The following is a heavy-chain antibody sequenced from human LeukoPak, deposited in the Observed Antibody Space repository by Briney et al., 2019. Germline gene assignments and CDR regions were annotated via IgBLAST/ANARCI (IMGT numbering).Heavy chain of an antibody. CDR3: AKTKIYSGIPYEDA. D-gene: IGHD1-26*01. V-gene: IGHV3-48*03. CDR2: ISSSGSTI. CDR1: GFTFSSYE. Sequence: PGGSLRLSCAAYGFTFSSYEMNWVRQAPGKGLEWVSYISSSGSTIYYADSVKGRFTISRDNAKNSLYLQMNSLKIEDTAVYYCAKTKIYSGIPYEDAWGQGTLVTVSS. J-gene: IGHJ5*02.